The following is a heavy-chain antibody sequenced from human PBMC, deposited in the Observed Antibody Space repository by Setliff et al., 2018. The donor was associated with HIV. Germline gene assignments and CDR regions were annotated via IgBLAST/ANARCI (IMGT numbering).Heavy chain of an antibody. CDR3: ARRQQLWLLYAFDI. V-gene: IGHV4-39*01. D-gene: IGHD5-18*01. Sequence: SETLSLTCTVSGGSISSSSYYWSWIRQPPGKGLEWIGSIYYSGSTYYNPSLKSRVTISVGTSKNQFSLKLSSVTAADTAVYYCARRQQLWLLYAFDIWGQGTMVTVSS. J-gene: IGHJ3*02. CDR1: GGSISSSSYY. CDR2: IYYSGST.